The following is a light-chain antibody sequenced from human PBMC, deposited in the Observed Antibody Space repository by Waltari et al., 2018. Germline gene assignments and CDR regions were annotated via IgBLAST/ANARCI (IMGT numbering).Light chain of an antibody. V-gene: IGKV3-11*01. CDR3: QQRSNWPPT. CDR2: DAS. Sequence: IVLTQPRAPLSLSPVERATLPCSASQSVSSYLAWYQQKPGQAPRLLIYDASNRATGIPAMCSGSGSGTDFTLTSSSLEPDDVAGYYCQQRSNWPPTFGQGTRLEIK. J-gene: IGKJ5*01. CDR1: QSVSSY.